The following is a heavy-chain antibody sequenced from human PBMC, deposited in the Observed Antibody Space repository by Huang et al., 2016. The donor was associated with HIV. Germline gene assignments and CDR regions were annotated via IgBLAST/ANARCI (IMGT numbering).Heavy chain of an antibody. CDR3: TSGDPIVNWFDP. Sequence: QVQLVQSGAEVKKPGSSVKVSCKSSGGTFSSYALSWVRQAPGQGLEWMGGIIPIFSTVNDAHKCQGRVTITADESTTTAYMELNSLRSEDTAVYYCTSGDPIVNWFDPWGQGTLVTVSS. CDR1: GGTFSSYA. CDR2: IIPIFSTV. D-gene: IGHD3-16*02. V-gene: IGHV1-69*13. J-gene: IGHJ5*02.